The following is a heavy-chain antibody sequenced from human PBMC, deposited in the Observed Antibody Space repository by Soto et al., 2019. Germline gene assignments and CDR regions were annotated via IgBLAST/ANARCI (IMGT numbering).Heavy chain of an antibody. CDR3: AREGSSGRYYFDH. CDR2: IYISGST. Sequence: PSETLSLTCTVSGDSMSSYYWNLMRQPAGKGLEWIGRIYISGSTNYNSSLKSRITMSVDTSKNQFSLNLSFVTAADTAVYYCAREGSSGRYYFDHWGQGTLVTVSS. V-gene: IGHV4-4*07. CDR1: GDSMSSYY. J-gene: IGHJ4*02. D-gene: IGHD6-19*01.